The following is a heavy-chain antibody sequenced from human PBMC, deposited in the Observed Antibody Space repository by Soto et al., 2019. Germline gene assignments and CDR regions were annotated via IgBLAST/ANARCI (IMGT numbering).Heavy chain of an antibody. CDR1: GFTFSSYS. V-gene: IGHV3-21*01. Sequence: GGSLRLSCAASGFTFSSYSMNWVRQAPGKGLEWVSSISSSSSYIYYADSVKGRFTISRDNAKNSLYLQMNSLRAEDTAVYYCARDFPQAAAVIDYWGQGTLVTVSS. J-gene: IGHJ4*02. D-gene: IGHD2-15*01. CDR2: ISSSSSYI. CDR3: ARDFPQAAAVIDY.